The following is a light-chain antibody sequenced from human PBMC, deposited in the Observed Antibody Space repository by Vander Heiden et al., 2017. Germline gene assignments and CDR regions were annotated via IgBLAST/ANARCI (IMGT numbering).Light chain of an antibody. CDR3: QQYGGSPYT. Sequence: EFVLTQSPGTLSLSPGERATLSCRTSQSVSSTSLAWYQQKPGQAPRLLIYASSSRATGIPPRFSGSGSGTDFTLTISRLEPEDFAVYYCQQYGGSPYTFGQGTKLEIK. CDR2: ASS. J-gene: IGKJ2*01. V-gene: IGKV3-20*01. CDR1: QSVSSTS.